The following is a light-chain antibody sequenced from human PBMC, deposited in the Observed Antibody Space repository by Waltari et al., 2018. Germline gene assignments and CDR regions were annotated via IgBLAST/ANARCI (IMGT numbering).Light chain of an antibody. CDR2: WAS. CDR1: QSLLCKSNNKKY. V-gene: IGKV4-1*01. Sequence: DILMTQSPDSLAASLGDRVTITCQSSQSLLCKSNNKKYLTWYQLKPGQPPRLLIYWASTRESSVPDRFSGSGSGTDFTLTISSLQAEDVAVYYCQQYYSIPYTFGQGTKREIK. CDR3: QQYYSIPYT. J-gene: IGKJ2*01.